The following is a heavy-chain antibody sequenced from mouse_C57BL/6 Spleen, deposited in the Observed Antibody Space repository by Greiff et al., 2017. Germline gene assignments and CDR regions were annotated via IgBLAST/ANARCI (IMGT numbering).Heavy chain of an antibody. CDR3: ARERYYDYDEASAWFAY. CDR2: IYPGGGYT. V-gene: IGHV1-63*01. CDR1: GYTFTNYW. D-gene: IGHD2-4*01. Sequence: QVQLQQSGAELVRPGTSVKMSCKASGYTFTNYWIGWAKQRPGHGLEWIGDIYPGGGYTNYNEKFKGKATLTADKSSSTASMQFSILTSEDSAIYYGARERYYDYDEASAWFAYWGQGTLVTVSA. J-gene: IGHJ3*01.